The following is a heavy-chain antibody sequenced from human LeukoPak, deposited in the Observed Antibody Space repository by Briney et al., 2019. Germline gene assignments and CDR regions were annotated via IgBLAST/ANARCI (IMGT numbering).Heavy chain of an antibody. Sequence: GGSLRLSCAASGFTFNDYWMTWVRQAPGKGLEWVANIKQDGSEKYYVDSVKGRFTISRDNAKNSLYLQMNSLRAEDTAVYYCARDHSSSWNYFDYWGQGTLVTVSS. CDR2: IKQDGSEK. CDR1: GFTFNDYW. D-gene: IGHD6-13*01. J-gene: IGHJ4*02. V-gene: IGHV3-7*01. CDR3: ARDHSSSWNYFDY.